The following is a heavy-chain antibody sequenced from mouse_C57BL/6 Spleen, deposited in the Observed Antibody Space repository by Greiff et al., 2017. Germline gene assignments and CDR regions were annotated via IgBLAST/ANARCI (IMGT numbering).Heavy chain of an antibody. CDR2: IRNKANNHAT. CDR1: GFTFSDSW. Sequence: DVKLVESGGGLVQPGGSMKLSCAASGFTFSDSWMDWVRQSPEKGLEWVAEIRNKANNHATYYAESVKGRFTISRDDSKSSVYLQMNSLRAEDTGIYYCTRDYDYDDAMDYWGQGTSVTVSS. V-gene: IGHV6-6*01. CDR3: TRDYDYDDAMDY. D-gene: IGHD2-4*01. J-gene: IGHJ4*01.